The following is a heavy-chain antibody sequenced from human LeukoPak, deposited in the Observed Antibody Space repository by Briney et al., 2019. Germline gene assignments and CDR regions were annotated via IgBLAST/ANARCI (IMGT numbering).Heavy chain of an antibody. CDR2: INPNSGGT. V-gene: IGHV1-2*02. CDR3: AREVDCGGDCYSGTDY. J-gene: IGHJ4*02. CDR1: GYTFTGYY. D-gene: IGHD2-21*02. Sequence: ASVKVSCKASGYTFTGYYMHWVRQAPGQGLEWLGWINPNSGGTNYAQKFQGRVTMTRDTSISTAYMELSRLRSDDTAVYYCAREVDCGGDCYSGTDYWGQGTLVTVSS.